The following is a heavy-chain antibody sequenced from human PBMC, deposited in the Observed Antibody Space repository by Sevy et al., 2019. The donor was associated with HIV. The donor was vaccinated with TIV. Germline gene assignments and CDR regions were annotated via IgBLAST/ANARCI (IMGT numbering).Heavy chain of an antibody. V-gene: IGHV1-24*01. CDR1: GYTLTELS. D-gene: IGHD3-10*01. CDR2: FDPEDGET. J-gene: IGHJ4*02. CDR3: ATDGPYYYGSGSYNT. Sequence: ASVKVSCKVSGYTLTELSMHWVRQAPGKGLEWMGGFDPEDGETIYAQKFQGRVTMTEDTSTDTAYMELSSLRSEDTAVYYCATDGPYYYGSGSYNTWGQGTLVTVSS.